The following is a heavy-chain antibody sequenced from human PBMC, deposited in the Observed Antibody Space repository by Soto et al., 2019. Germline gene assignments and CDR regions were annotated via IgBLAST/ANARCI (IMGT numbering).Heavy chain of an antibody. D-gene: IGHD7-27*01. J-gene: IGHJ3*02. Sequence: NPSETLSLTCAVSGGSISSGGYSWSWIRQPPGKGLEWIGYIYHSGSTYYNPSLKSRVTISVDRSKNQFSLKLSSVTAADTAVYYCALRTGDAFDIWGQGTMVTVSS. CDR3: ALRTGDAFDI. CDR1: GGSISSGGYS. CDR2: IYHSGST. V-gene: IGHV4-30-2*01.